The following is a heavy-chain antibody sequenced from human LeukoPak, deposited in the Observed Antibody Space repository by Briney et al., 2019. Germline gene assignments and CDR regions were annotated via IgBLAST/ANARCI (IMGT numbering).Heavy chain of an antibody. V-gene: IGHV4-59*01. CDR3: ARHSYNYYGLDV. Sequence: SETLSLTCTVSDGSITNYDWSWVRQPPGKGLEFIGHVHYSGTTNYNPSLRSQVTISIDTSKKHFFLKLKSVTAADTAVYYCARHSYNYYGLDVWGQGTTITVSS. CDR1: DGSITNYD. D-gene: IGHD1-26*01. CDR2: VHYSGTT. J-gene: IGHJ6*02.